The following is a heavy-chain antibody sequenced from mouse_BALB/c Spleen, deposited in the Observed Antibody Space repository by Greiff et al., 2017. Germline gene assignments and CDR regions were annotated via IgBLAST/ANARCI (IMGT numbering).Heavy chain of an antibody. Sequence: VQLKESGPELVKPGASVKVSCKASGYAFTSYNMYWVKQSHGKSLEWIGYIDPYNGGTSYNQKFKGKATLTVDKSSSTAYMHLNSLTSEDSAVYYCARSGRLTGPWFAYWGQGTLVTVSA. D-gene: IGHD4-1*01. CDR3: ARSGRLTGPWFAY. CDR1: GYAFTSYN. J-gene: IGHJ3*01. CDR2: IDPYNGGT. V-gene: IGHV1S135*01.